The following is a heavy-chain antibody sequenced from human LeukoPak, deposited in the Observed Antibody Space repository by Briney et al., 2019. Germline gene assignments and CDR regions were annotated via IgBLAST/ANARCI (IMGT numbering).Heavy chain of an antibody. CDR1: GASINNNF. D-gene: IGHD3-22*01. V-gene: IGHV4-59*08. CDR2: IYSSGSA. Sequence: PSETLSLTCTVSGASINNNFWTWIRLPPGKGLEWIGYIYSSGSANYNPSLKSRVIISGDTSKNQISVNLTSVTAADTALYFCARHRDYYDSWGHGTLVTVSS. J-gene: IGHJ4*01. CDR3: ARHRDYYDS.